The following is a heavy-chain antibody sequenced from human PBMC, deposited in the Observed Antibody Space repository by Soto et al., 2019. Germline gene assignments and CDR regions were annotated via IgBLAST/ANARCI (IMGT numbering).Heavy chain of an antibody. V-gene: IGHV4-31*03. CDR2: IYYSGGT. CDR3: ARDVLSPSYDFWSCYHWDAFDI. CDR1: GGSISSGGYY. J-gene: IGHJ3*02. D-gene: IGHD3-3*01. Sequence: SEALSLTSNVSGGSISSGGYYWSWIRHHPEKSLERSGYIYYSGGTDDNTALKSRVTISVDTAKNQFSLKLSSVTAADTAVHYCARDVLSPSYDFWSCYHWDAFDIWGQGTMVPV.